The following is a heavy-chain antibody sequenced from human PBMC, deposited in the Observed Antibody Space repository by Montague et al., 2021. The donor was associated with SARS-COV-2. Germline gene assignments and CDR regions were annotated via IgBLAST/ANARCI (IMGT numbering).Heavy chain of an antibody. CDR2: IYSGGST. Sequence: LSCAASGFTVSSNYMSWVRQAPGKGLEWVSVIYSGGSTYYADSVKGRFTISRDNSKNTLYLQMNSLRAEDTAVYYCARDRRIVGALYYYYGMDVWGQGTTVTVSS. CDR3: ARDRRIVGALYYYYGMDV. CDR1: GFTVSSNY. J-gene: IGHJ6*02. D-gene: IGHD1-26*01. V-gene: IGHV3-53*01.